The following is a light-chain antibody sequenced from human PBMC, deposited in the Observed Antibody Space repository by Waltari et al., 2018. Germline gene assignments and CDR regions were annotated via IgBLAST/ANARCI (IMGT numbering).Light chain of an antibody. CDR3: QQYNNWPPGT. CDR1: QSIGSS. V-gene: IGKV3-15*01. J-gene: IGKJ1*01. CDR2: RAS. Sequence: ETVVTQSPATLSMSPGERATLSCRTSQSIGSSLAWYQQRPGQAPRPLIFRASTRATGNPDRVSGSGSGTEFTLTISSLQSEDIAVYYCQQYNNWPPGTFGQGTKVEI.